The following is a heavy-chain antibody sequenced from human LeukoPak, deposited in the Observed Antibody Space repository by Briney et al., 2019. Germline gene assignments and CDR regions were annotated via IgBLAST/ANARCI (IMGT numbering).Heavy chain of an antibody. Sequence: GGSLRLSCAASGFTFSSYGMHWVRQAPGKGLEWVAIISYDGNDKYYADSVKGRFTISRDSSKNTLYLEVDSPRVEDTAVYYCARDFWFGESGAGGYFDYWGQGTLVTVSS. CDR1: GFTFSSYG. CDR3: ARDFWFGESGAGGYFDY. J-gene: IGHJ4*02. V-gene: IGHV3-30*03. CDR2: ISYDGNDK. D-gene: IGHD3-10*01.